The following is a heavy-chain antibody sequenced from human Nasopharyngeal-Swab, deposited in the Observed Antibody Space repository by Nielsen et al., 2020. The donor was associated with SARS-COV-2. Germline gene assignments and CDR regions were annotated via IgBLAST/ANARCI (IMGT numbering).Heavy chain of an antibody. D-gene: IGHD3-10*01. CDR1: AGSFSGYY. CDR2: INHRGST. V-gene: IGHV4-34*01. CDR3: GPGAGVGAFDI. Sequence: VSLRLSCAVYAGSFSGYYWSWIRQPAGKGLEWIGAINHRGSTNYNPFLKVRVTLSVDTSKNQLSLKLSSVTAADTAVYSCGPGAGVGAFDIWGQGTMVTVSS. J-gene: IGHJ3*02.